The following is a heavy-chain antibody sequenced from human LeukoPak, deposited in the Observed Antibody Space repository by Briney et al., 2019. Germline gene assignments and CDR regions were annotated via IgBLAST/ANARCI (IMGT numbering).Heavy chain of an antibody. V-gene: IGHV3-23*01. CDR2: ISGSGGST. Sequence: GGSLRLSCAASGFTFSSYAMSWVRQVPGKGLGWVSAISGSGGSTYYADSVKGRFTISRDNSKNTLYLQMNSLRAEDTAVYYCAKSPLRYYYYYYYMDVWGKGTTVTVSS. J-gene: IGHJ6*03. CDR1: GFTFSSYA. CDR3: AKSPLRYYYYYYYMDV.